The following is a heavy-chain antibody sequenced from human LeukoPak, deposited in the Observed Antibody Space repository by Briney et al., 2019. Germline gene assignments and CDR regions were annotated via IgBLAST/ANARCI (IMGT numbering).Heavy chain of an antibody. CDR2: INPNSGGT. CDR1: GYTFTGYY. Sequence: ASVKVSCKASGYTFTGYYMHWVRQAPGQGLEWMGWINPNSGGTNYAQKFQGWVTMTRDTSISTAYMELSRLRSDDTAVYCCARTPIWVVAANGFDPWGQGTLVTVSS. CDR3: ARTPIWVVAANGFDP. D-gene: IGHD2-15*01. V-gene: IGHV1-2*04. J-gene: IGHJ5*02.